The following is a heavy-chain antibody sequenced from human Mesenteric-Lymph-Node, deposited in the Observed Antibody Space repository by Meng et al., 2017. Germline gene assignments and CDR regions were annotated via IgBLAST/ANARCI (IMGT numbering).Heavy chain of an antibody. V-gene: IGHV3-66*02. J-gene: IGHJ4*02. CDR3: AREETRGYSYGYLYAY. CDR1: GFTFSSYE. CDR2: IYSGGTT. D-gene: IGHD5-18*01. Sequence: GGSLRLSCAASGFTFSSYEMNWVRQAPGKGLEWVSLIYSGGTTHYADSVKGRFTISRDNSKNTVYLQMNSLRAEDTAVYYCAREETRGYSYGYLYAYWGQGTLVTVSS.